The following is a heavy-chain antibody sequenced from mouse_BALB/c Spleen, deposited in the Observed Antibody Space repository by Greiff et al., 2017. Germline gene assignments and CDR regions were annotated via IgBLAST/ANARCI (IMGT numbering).Heavy chain of an antibody. V-gene: IGHV2-9*02. D-gene: IGHD1-1*01. CDR1: GFSLTSYG. J-gene: IGHJ2*01. Sequence: QVQLQQSGPGLVAPSQSLSITCTVSGFSLTSYGVHWVRQPPGKGLEWLGVIWAGGSTNYNSALMSRLSISKDNSKSQVFLKMNSLQTDDTAMYYCARDGLITTVDYWGQGTTLTVSS. CDR2: IWAGGST. CDR3: ARDGLITTVDY.